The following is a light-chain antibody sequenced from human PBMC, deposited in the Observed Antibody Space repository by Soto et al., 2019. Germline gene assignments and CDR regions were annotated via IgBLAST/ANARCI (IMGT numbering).Light chain of an antibody. V-gene: IGKV4-1*01. J-gene: IGKJ4*01. Sequence: EIVVTHSPDSLAVSLGERATINCKSSQSVLYSSNNKNYLAWYQQKPRQPPKLLIYWASTRESGVPDRFSGSGSGTDFTLTISSLQAEDVAVYYCQQYYNTPLTFGGGTKVEIK. CDR2: WAS. CDR1: QSVLYSSNNKNY. CDR3: QQYYNTPLT.